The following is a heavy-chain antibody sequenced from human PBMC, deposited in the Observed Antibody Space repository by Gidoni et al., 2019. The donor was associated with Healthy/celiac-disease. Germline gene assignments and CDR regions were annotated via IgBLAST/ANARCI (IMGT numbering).Heavy chain of an antibody. CDR3: ARAGPYYYDSTPPDY. J-gene: IGHJ4*02. D-gene: IGHD3-22*01. CDR2: T. Sequence: TNYNPSLKSRVTISVDTSKNQFSLKLSSVTAADTAVYYCARAGPYYYDSTPPDYWGQGTLVTVSS. V-gene: IGHV4-59*01.